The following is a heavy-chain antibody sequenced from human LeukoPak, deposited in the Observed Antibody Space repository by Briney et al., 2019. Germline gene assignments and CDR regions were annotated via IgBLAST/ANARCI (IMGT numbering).Heavy chain of an antibody. CDR1: GGSISSGGYY. Sequence: PSETLSLTCTVSGGSISSGGYYWSWIRQHPGKGLEWIGYIYYSGSTYYNPSLKSRVTIPVDTSKNQFSLKLSSVTAADTAVYYCARRTTSYDILWSWFDPWGQGTLVTVSS. CDR3: ARRTTSYDILWSWFDP. D-gene: IGHD3-9*01. J-gene: IGHJ5*02. V-gene: IGHV4-31*03. CDR2: IYYSGST.